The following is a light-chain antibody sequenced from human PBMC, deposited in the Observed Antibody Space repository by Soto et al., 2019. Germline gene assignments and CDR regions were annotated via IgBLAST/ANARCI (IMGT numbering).Light chain of an antibody. CDR2: KAS. CDR3: QQYNSYSTWT. Sequence: DIQMTQSRSTVSASGGDRVTITCRASQSISSWLAWYQQKPGKAPKLPIYKASSLESGVPSRFSGSGSGTEFTLTISSLQPDDFATYYCQQYNSYSTWTFGQGTKV. CDR1: QSISSW. J-gene: IGKJ1*01. V-gene: IGKV1-5*03.